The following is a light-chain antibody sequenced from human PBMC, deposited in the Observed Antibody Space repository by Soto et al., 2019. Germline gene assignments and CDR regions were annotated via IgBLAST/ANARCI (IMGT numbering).Light chain of an antibody. J-gene: IGKJ4*02. Sequence: EKVMTQSPSTVSLSPGERATLSFWASQSVSNNLAWYQQKPGQAPRLLIYGASTSATGIPARWSGSGAGTEVITTTSSLLPADVSAHYCQPYDNWFPCTFGGGTKVDIK. CDR1: QSVSNN. V-gene: IGKV3-15*01. CDR2: GAS. CDR3: QPYDNWFPCT.